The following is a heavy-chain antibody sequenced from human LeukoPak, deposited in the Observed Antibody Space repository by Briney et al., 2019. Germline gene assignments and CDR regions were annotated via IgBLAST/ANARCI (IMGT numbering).Heavy chain of an antibody. Sequence: SETLSLTRAVYGGSFSGYYWSWIRQPPGKGLEWIGEINHSGSTNYNPSLKSRVTISVDTSKNQFSLKLSSVTAADTAVYYCARVGGSSWDNFDYWGQGTLVTVSS. D-gene: IGHD6-13*01. CDR1: GGSFSGYY. V-gene: IGHV4-34*01. J-gene: IGHJ4*02. CDR2: INHSGST. CDR3: ARVGGSSWDNFDY.